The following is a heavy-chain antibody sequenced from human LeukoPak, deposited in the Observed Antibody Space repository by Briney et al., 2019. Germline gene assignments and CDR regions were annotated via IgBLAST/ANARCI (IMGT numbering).Heavy chain of an antibody. Sequence: GGSLRLSCAASGLTFSDYYMSWIRQAPGKGLEWVSTIKGTGLTTYYADSVKGRFTISRDNAKNSLYLQMNSLRAEDTAVYYCARDPGRSSGYYFDYWGQGTLVTVSS. CDR3: ARDPGRSSGYYFDY. CDR2: IKGTGLTT. J-gene: IGHJ4*02. V-gene: IGHV3-11*04. CDR1: GLTFSDYY. D-gene: IGHD3-22*01.